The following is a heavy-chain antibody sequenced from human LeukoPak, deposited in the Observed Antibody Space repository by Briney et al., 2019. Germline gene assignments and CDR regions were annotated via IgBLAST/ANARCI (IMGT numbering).Heavy chain of an antibody. CDR1: GFTFNNYW. D-gene: IGHD3-16*01. CDR2: IDSDGSNT. Sequence: GGSLRLSCAASGFTFNNYWMLWVRQAPGKGLVWVSRIDSDGSNTIYPDSVMGRFTVSRDNAKNTLYLQMNSLRADDTAVYFCARGGVLGAFDNRGPGTLVTVSS. J-gene: IGHJ4*02. CDR3: ARGGVLGAFDN. V-gene: IGHV3-74*01.